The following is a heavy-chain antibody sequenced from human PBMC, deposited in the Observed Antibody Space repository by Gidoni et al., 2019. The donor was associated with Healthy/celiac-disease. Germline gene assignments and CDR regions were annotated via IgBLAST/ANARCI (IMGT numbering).Heavy chain of an antibody. J-gene: IGHJ4*02. Sequence: EVQLLESGGGLVQPGGSLRLPCPASGFTYSSYPMSGVRQAPGKGLEWVSAMSGSGGSTDYADAVKGRFNIARDNAKNTLYLQMNSLRAEDTAVYDGAKSRRRAAAGIYPSGDYWGQGTLVTVSS. CDR2: MSGSGGST. CDR3: AKSRRRAAAGIYPSGDY. V-gene: IGHV3-23*01. D-gene: IGHD6-13*01. CDR1: GFTYSSYP.